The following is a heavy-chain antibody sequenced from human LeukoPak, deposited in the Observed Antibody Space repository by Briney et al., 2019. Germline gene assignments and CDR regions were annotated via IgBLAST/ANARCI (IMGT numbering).Heavy chain of an antibody. V-gene: IGHV3-23*01. CDR3: ARMQYSGSYHQATPFDY. CDR1: GFTFSSYA. Sequence: PGGSLRLSCAASGFTFSSYAMSWVRQAPGKGLEWVSAISGSGGSTYYADSVEGRSTISRDNAKNSLYLQMNSLRAEDTAVYYCARMQYSGSYHQATPFDYWGQGTLVTVSS. CDR2: ISGSGGST. J-gene: IGHJ4*02. D-gene: IGHD3-10*01.